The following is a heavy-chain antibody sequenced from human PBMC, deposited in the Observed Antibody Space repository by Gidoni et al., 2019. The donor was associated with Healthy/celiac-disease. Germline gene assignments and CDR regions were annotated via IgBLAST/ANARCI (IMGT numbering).Heavy chain of an antibody. CDR2: IKQDGSEK. Sequence: VQLVESGGGLVQPGGSLRISCAASGFTFSSYWMSWVRQSPGKRLGWVANIKQDGSEKYYVDSVKGRFTISRDNAKNSLYLQMNSLRAEDTAVYYCARAYAADYWGQGTLVTVSS. CDR3: ARAYAADY. V-gene: IGHV3-7*01. CDR1: GFTFSSYW. J-gene: IGHJ4*02. D-gene: IGHD2-2*01.